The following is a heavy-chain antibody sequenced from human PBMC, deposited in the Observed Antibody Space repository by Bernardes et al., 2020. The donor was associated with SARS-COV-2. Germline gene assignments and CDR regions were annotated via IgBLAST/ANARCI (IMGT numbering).Heavy chain of an antibody. CDR1: DGSFSGYF. CDR3: AREGLRYVLPRRQFFQH. J-gene: IGHJ1*01. D-gene: IGHD3-16*01. V-gene: IGHV4-34*01. CDR2: INHSGST. Sequence: SETLSLTRAVYDGSFSGYFWSWIRQPPGKGLEWIGEINHSGSTNYNSSLKSRVTISVDTSKNQFSLKLSSVTAADTAVYYCAREGLRYVLPRRQFFQHWGQGTLVTVSP.